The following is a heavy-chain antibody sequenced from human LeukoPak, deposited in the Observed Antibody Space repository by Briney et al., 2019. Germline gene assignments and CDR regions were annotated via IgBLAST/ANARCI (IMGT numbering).Heavy chain of an antibody. Sequence: SETLSLTCTVSGGPIRSYYWSWIRQPPGKGLEWIGYIYYSGSTNYNPSLKSRVTISVDTSKNQFSLKLSSVTAADTAVYYCARDDHFDYWGQGTLVTVSS. V-gene: IGHV4-59*01. CDR2: IYYSGST. CDR3: ARDDHFDY. CDR1: GGPIRSYY. J-gene: IGHJ4*02.